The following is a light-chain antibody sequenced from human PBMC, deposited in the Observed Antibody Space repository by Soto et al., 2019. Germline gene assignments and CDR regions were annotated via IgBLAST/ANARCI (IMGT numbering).Light chain of an antibody. CDR3: QQRRNWPPLT. CDR2: DAS. V-gene: IGKV3-11*01. CDR1: QSVSTY. Sequence: EVVLTQSPATLSLSPGEGATLSCTASQSVSTYVSFCQHKPGQAPRLLIYDASRRAPGIPARFSGSGSGTDFTLTISSLEPEDFAVYYCQQRRNWPPLTFGGGTKVDI. J-gene: IGKJ4*01.